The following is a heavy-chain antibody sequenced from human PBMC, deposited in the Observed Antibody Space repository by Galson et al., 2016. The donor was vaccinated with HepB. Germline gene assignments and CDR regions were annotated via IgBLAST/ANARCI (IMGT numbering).Heavy chain of an antibody. CDR3: ARGRGSNWRDAFDI. D-gene: IGHD6-13*01. V-gene: IGHV3-9*01. CDR1: GFTFDDYA. Sequence: SLRLSCAASGFTFDDYAMHLVRQAPGKGLEWVSGTSWNSGSIGYADSVKGRFTISRDNDKNSLHLQMNILRAEDTALYYCARGRGSNWRDAFDIWGQGTMVTVSS. J-gene: IGHJ3*02. CDR2: TSWNSGSI.